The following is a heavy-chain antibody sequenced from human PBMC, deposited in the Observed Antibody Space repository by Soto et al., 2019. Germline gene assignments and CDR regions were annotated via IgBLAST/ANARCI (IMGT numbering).Heavy chain of an antibody. V-gene: IGHV3-73*01. CDR2: IRDRAYNYAT. Sequence: EVLLVESGGGLVQPGGSLKLSCAASGFVFKDSSIHWVRQASGKGLEWVGRIRDRAYNYATSYAASVKGRFTISRDDSSNTAFLQMNSLKTEDTAIYYCTRLISAAQVYWGQGTRVTVSS. J-gene: IGHJ4*02. D-gene: IGHD3-22*01. CDR3: TRLISAAQVY. CDR1: GFVFKDSS.